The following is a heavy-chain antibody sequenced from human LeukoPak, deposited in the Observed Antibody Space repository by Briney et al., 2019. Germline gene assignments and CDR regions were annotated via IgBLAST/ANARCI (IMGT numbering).Heavy chain of an antibody. J-gene: IGHJ1*01. Sequence: GGSLRLSCAAAGFTLSSYAMSWGRQAPGKGLEWVSAISGSGGSTYYADSVKGRFTISRDNSKNTLYLQMNSLRAEDTAVYYSEKDRAHITMVVGFQQWGQGTLVTVPS. V-gene: IGHV3-23*01. D-gene: IGHD3-22*01. CDR1: GFTLSSYA. CDR2: ISGSGGST. CDR3: EKDRAHITMVVGFQQ.